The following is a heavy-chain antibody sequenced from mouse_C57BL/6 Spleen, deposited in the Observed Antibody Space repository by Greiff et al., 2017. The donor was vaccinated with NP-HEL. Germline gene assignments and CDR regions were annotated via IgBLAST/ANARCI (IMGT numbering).Heavy chain of an antibody. CDR1: GYSITSGYY. J-gene: IGHJ2*01. CDR2: ISYDGSN. D-gene: IGHD2-3*01. CDR3: ASLDGGEDYFDY. Sequence: ESGPGLVKPSQSLSLTCSVTGYSITSGYYWNWIRQSPGNKLEWMGYISYDGSNNYNPSLKNRTAITRDTSKNQFFLRLNSVTTEDTATYYCASLDGGEDYFDYWGQGTTLTVSS. V-gene: IGHV3-6*01.